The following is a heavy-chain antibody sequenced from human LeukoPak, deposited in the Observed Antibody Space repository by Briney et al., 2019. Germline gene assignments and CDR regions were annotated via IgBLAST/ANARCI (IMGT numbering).Heavy chain of an antibody. CDR3: AKDDLIAVAGSWGY. CDR2: ISGSGGST. CDR1: GFTFVNYA. D-gene: IGHD6-19*01. V-gene: IGHV3-23*01. J-gene: IGHJ4*02. Sequence: GGSLRLSCTASGFTFVNYAMSWVRQAPGKGLEWVSAISGSGGSTYYADSVKGRFTISRDNSKNTLYLQMNSLRAEDTAVYYCAKDDLIAVAGSWGYWGQGTLVTVSS.